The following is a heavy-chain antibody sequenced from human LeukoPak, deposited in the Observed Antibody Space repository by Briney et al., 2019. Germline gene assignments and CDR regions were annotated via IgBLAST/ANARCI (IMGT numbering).Heavy chain of an antibody. V-gene: IGHV1-18*01. CDR3: ARDNSVGDNAWWFDP. Sequence: ASVKVSCKASGYTFTSYGINWVRQAPGQGLEWMGWISGYNGKTKYAPKIQGRVTMTIDTSTSTAYMELRSLRSEDTAIYYCARDNSVGDNAWWFDPWGQGTLVTVSS. D-gene: IGHD1-26*01. CDR2: ISGYNGKT. J-gene: IGHJ5*02. CDR1: GYTFTSYG.